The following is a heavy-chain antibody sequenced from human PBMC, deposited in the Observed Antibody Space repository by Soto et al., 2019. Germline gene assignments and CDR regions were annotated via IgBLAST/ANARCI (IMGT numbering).Heavy chain of an antibody. J-gene: IGHJ5*02. D-gene: IGHD2-2*02. CDR3: AGAVVPAAINWFDP. Sequence: SETLSLTCTVSGGSISSYYWSWIRQPPGKGLEWIGYIYYSGSTNYNPSLKSRVTISVDTSKNQFYLKLSSVTAADTAVYYCAGAVVPAAINWFDPWGHGTLVTVSS. CDR1: GGSISSYY. V-gene: IGHV4-59*08. CDR2: IYYSGST.